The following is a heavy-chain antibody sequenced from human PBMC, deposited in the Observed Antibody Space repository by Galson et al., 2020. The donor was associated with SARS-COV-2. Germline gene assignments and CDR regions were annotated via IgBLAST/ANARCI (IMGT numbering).Heavy chain of an antibody. J-gene: IGHJ6*02. CDR3: ARAGRHYGWWMAAGLPTYYYDGMGV. Sequence: KISCKASGGTFSSYAISWVRQAPGQGLEWMGGIIPIFGTANYAQKFQGRVPITADDSTSTAHMELRSLRSEDTAVYYCARAGRHYGWWMAAGLPTYYYDGMGVWGQGTTVTGSS. CDR2: IIPIFGTA. V-gene: IGHV1-69*01. CDR1: GGTFSSYA. D-gene: IGHD3-10*01.